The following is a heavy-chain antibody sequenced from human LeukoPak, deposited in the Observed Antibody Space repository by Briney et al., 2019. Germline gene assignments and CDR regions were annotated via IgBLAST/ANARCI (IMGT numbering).Heavy chain of an antibody. CDR2: IKQDGSEK. V-gene: IGHV3-7*01. Sequence: GGSLRLSCAASGFTFSSYWMSWVRQAPGKGLEWVANIKQDGSEKYYVDSVKGRFTISRDNAKNSLYLQMNSLRAEDTAVYYCASQTEGYSSGWYGYYYYGMDVWGQGTTVTVSS. D-gene: IGHD6-19*01. J-gene: IGHJ6*02. CDR3: ASQTEGYSSGWYGYYYYGMDV. CDR1: GFTFSSYW.